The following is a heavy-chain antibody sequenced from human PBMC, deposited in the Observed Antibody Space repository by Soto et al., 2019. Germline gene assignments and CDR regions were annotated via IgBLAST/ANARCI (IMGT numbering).Heavy chain of an antibody. J-gene: IGHJ4*02. CDR1: AYTFTNYG. CDR3: ARRGYDILTGLDY. Sequence: ASVKVSCKTPAYTFTNYGINCVRHAPGQGLEWMGWINLYNGNTKYAQKLQGRVTMTTDTSTSTAYMELKSLTSDDTAVYYCARRGYDILTGLDYWGQGTLVTVSS. V-gene: IGHV1-18*01. CDR2: INLYNGNT. D-gene: IGHD3-9*01.